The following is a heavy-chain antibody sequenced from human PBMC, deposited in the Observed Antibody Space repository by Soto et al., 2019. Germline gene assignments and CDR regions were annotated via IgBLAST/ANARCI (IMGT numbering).Heavy chain of an antibody. D-gene: IGHD3-10*01. Sequence: QVQLQQCGAGLLKPSETLSLTCAVYGGSFSGYYWSWIRQPPGKGLEWIGEINHSGSTNYNPSLKSRVTISVDTSKNQFSLKLSSVTAADTAVYYCARGLYYYGSGPYLYWGQGTLVTVSS. CDR2: INHSGST. V-gene: IGHV4-34*01. J-gene: IGHJ4*02. CDR1: GGSFSGYY. CDR3: ARGLYYYGSGPYLY.